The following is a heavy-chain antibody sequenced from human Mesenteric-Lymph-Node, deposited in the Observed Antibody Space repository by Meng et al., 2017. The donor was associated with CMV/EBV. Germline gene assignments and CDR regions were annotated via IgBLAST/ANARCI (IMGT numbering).Heavy chain of an antibody. CDR2: ISYDGSNK. Sequence: GESLKISCAASGFTFSDYTIHWVRQAPGKGLEWVAVISYDGSNKFYADSVKGRFTISRDNSKNTLYLQMNSLRAEDTAVYYCARILPASYGMDVWGQGTTVTVSS. CDR3: ARILPASYGMDV. J-gene: IGHJ6*02. V-gene: IGHV3-30*14. CDR1: GFTFSDYT. D-gene: IGHD1-14*01.